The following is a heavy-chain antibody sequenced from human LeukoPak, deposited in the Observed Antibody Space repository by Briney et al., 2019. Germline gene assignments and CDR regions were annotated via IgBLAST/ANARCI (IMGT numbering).Heavy chain of an antibody. CDR3: ARSSYYDILTGYYLEGYYFDY. J-gene: IGHJ4*02. CDR1: GGSISSGSYY. D-gene: IGHD3-9*01. CDR2: IYSSGST. Sequence: SETLSLTCTVSGGSISSGSYYWSWIRQPAGKGLEWIGRIYSSGSTNYNPSLKSRVTISLDTSKNQLSLKLSSVTAADTAVYYCARSSYYDILTGYYLEGYYFDYWGQGTLVTVSS. V-gene: IGHV4-61*02.